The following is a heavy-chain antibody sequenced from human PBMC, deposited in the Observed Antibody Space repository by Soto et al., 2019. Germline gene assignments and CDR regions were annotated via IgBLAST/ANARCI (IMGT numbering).Heavy chain of an antibody. J-gene: IGHJ5*02. D-gene: IGHD7-27*01. CDR3: ARPNWEEGYNWFDP. Sequence: PSETLSLTCTVSGGSISSYYWSWIRQPPGKGLEWIGYIYYSGSTNYNPSLKSRVTISVDTSKNQFSLKLSSVTAADTAVYYCARPNWEEGYNWFDPWGQGTLVTVSS. CDR2: IYYSGST. CDR1: GGSISSYY. V-gene: IGHV4-59*01.